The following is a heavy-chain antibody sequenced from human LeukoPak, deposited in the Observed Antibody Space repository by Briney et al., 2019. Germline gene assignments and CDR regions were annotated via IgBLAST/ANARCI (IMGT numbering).Heavy chain of an antibody. Sequence: GGSLRLSCAASGFNFANHAMSWIRQAPGKGLEWVSYISSSGSTIYYADSVKGRFTISRDNAKNSLYLQMNSLRAEDTAVYYCAVIAAAGPGWGQGTLVTVSS. D-gene: IGHD6-13*01. V-gene: IGHV3-11*01. CDR1: GFNFANHA. J-gene: IGHJ4*02. CDR2: ISSSGSTI. CDR3: AVIAAAGPG.